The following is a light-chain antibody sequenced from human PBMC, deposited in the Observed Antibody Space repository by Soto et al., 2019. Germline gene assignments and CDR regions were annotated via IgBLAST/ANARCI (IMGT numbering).Light chain of an antibody. V-gene: IGKV3-15*01. CDR3: QQYNDWPLT. CDR1: QSVSSS. J-gene: IGKJ1*01. CDR2: GAF. Sequence: EIVMTQSPATLSVSPGERATLSCRAGQSVSSSYLAWYQQKPGQAPSLLIYGAFTRATGIPARFSGTGSGTEFTLTISSLQSEDFALYYCQQYNDWPLTFGQGTKVDIK.